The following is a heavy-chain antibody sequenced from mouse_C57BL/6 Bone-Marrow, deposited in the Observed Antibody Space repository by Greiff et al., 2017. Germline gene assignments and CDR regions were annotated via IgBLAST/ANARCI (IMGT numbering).Heavy chain of an antibody. J-gene: IGHJ3*01. CDR1: GFTFSDYG. CDR2: ISSGSSTI. Sequence: EVMLVESGGGLVKPGGSLKLSCAASGFTFSDYGMHWVRQAPEKGLEWVAYISSGSSTIYYADTMKGRFTISRDNAKNTLFLQMTSLRSEDTAMYYFADIYDWYAYWGQGTLVTVSA. D-gene: IGHD2-12*01. CDR3: ADIYDWYAY. V-gene: IGHV5-17*01.